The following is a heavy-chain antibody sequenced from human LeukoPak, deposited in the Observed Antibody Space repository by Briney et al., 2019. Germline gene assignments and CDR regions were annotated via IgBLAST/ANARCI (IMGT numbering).Heavy chain of an antibody. V-gene: IGHV1-2*02. D-gene: IGHD6-13*01. J-gene: IGHJ4*02. CDR2: INPNSGGT. CDR3: ARVLRSWGIAAAGTGYY. CDR1: GYTFTGYY. Sequence: ASVKVSCKASGYTFTGYYMHWVRQAPGQGLEWMGWINPNSGGTNYAQKFQGRVTMTRDTSISAAYMELSRLRSDDTAVYYCARVLRSWGIAAAGTGYYWGQGTLVTVSS.